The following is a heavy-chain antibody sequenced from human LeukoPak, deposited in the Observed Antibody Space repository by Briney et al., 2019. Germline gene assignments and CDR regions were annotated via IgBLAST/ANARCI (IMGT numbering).Heavy chain of an antibody. Sequence: GASVTVACKTSGYRFTDDYIHWVRQAPGQGLEWMGWINPDTDFTNYAPKFQGRVITTRDTSISTAYMEVRRLRYDDTAIYYCAPTSEAYTSNWSVWGQGTLVTVSP. J-gene: IGHJ4*02. D-gene: IGHD3-16*01. V-gene: IGHV1-2*02. CDR2: INPDTDFT. CDR3: APTSEAYTSNWSV. CDR1: GYRFTDDY.